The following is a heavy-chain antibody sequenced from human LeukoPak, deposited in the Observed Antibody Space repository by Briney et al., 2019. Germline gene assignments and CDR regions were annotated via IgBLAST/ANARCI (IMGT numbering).Heavy chain of an antibody. J-gene: IGHJ4*02. V-gene: IGHV4-39*07. CDR1: GGSISSSSYY. CDR2: IYYSGST. Sequence: PSETLSLTCTVSGGSISSSSYYWGWIRQPPGKGLEWIGSIYYSGSTYYNPSLKSRVTISVDTSKNQFSLKLSSVTAADTAVYYCARDTRNYYGSGSYCDYWGQGTLVTVSS. CDR3: ARDTRNYYGSGSYCDY. D-gene: IGHD3-10*01.